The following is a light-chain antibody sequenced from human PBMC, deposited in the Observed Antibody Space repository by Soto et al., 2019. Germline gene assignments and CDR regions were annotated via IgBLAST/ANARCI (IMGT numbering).Light chain of an antibody. CDR2: EVS. CDR1: SSDVGGYNY. CDR3: GSYTGSITYV. Sequence: QSALTQPASVSGSPGQSITISCTGTSSDVGGYNYVSWYQQHPGKAPKVMIYEVSNRPSGVSNRFSGSKSGNTASLTISGLQVEDEAEYFCGSYTGSITYVFGTGTKVTVL. J-gene: IGLJ1*01. V-gene: IGLV2-14*01.